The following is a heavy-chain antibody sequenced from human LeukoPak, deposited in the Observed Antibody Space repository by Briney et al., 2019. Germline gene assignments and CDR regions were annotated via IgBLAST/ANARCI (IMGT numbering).Heavy chain of an antibody. CDR2: ISVYNGNT. CDR3: ARQGYSGHSQGAADY. D-gene: IGHD4-23*01. CDR1: GYTFTSYG. V-gene: IGHV1-18*01. J-gene: IGHJ4*02. Sequence: ASVKVSCKASGYTFTSYGISWVRQAPGQGLEWMGWISVYNGNTNYAQKFQGRVTMTTDTSTGTAHMELRSLRSDDTAVYYCARQGYSGHSQGAADYWGQGTLVTVSS.